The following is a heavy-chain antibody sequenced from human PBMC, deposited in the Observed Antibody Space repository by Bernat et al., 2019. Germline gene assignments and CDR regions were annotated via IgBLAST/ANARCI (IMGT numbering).Heavy chain of an antibody. CDR1: GFTFNSYP. V-gene: IGHV3-23*01. CDR3: AKGVARAYNNFDN. D-gene: IGHD5-12*01. CDR2: IIGSGVNT. J-gene: IGHJ4*03. Sequence: EVQLKQSGGGLVQPGGSLRLSCAASGFTFNSYPMNWVRQAPGKGVVWVSPIIGSGVNTYYADSVKGRFTISRDNAKDTLYLQMNSLRAEDTAVYYCAKGVARAYNNFDNWGQGALATVSS.